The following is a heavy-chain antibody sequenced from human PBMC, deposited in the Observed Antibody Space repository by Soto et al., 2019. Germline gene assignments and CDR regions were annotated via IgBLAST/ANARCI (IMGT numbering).Heavy chain of an antibody. CDR3: ARDLLYGSGSPRGLFDY. V-gene: IGHV1-69*13. Sequence: ASVKVSCKASGGTFSSYAISWVRQAPGQGLEWMGGIIPIFGTANYAQKFQGRVTITADESTSTAYMELSSLRSEDTAVYYCARDLLYGSGSPRGLFDYWGQGTLVTVSS. CDR1: GGTFSSYA. J-gene: IGHJ4*02. CDR2: IIPIFGTA. D-gene: IGHD3-10*01.